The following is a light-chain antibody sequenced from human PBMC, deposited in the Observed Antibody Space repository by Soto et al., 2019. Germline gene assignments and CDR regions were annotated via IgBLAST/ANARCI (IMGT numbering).Light chain of an antibody. V-gene: IGKV1-5*03. J-gene: IGKJ1*01. CDR2: KAS. CDR1: QSISSW. Sequence: DIQMTQSPSTLSASVGDRVTITFRASQSISSWLAWYQQKPGRAPKLLIYKASSLESGVPSRFSDSGSGTEFTLTISSLQPDDFATYYCQQYNSYWTFGQGTKVDI. CDR3: QQYNSYWT.